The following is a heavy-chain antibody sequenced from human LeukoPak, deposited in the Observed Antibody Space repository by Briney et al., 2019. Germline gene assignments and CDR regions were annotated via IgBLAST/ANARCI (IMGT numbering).Heavy chain of an antibody. V-gene: IGHV4-59*08. Sequence: SETLSLTCTASGRSISSYYWSSIRQPPGKGLEWIGYIYYSGSTNYNPSLKSRVTISVDTSKNQISLKLSSVTAADTAVYYSARGGATIQWLQVPYFFNSWGQGTLVTVSS. CDR3: ARGGATIQWLQVPYFFNS. CDR2: IYYSGST. D-gene: IGHD5-24*01. J-gene: IGHJ4*02. CDR1: GRSISSYY.